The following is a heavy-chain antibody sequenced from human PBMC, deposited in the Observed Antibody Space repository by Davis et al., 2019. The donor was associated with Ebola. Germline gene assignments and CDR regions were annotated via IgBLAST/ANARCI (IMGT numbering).Heavy chain of an antibody. V-gene: IGHV3-48*01. CDR3: ARATGMDV. CDR2: ISSISTST. J-gene: IGHJ6*02. CDR1: GFTFSSYS. Sequence: GESLKISCAASGFTFSSYSINWVRQAPGKGLEWVSYISSISTSTYYADSVKGRFTISRDNAKNSLYLQMNSLRAEDTAVYYCARATGMDVWGQGTTVTVSS.